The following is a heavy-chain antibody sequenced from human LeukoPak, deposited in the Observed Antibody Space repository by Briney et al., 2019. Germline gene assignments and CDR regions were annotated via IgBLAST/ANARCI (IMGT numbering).Heavy chain of an antibody. CDR2: ISYGGSNK. CDR1: GFTFSSYA. D-gene: IGHD4-17*01. J-gene: IGHJ4*02. Sequence: QPGGSLRLSCAASGFTFSSYAMHWVRQAPGKGLEWVAVISYGGSNKYYADSVKGRFTISRDNSKNTLYLQMNSLRAEDTAVYYCARSLPVTTVSSLDYWGQGTLVTVSS. V-gene: IGHV3-30-3*01. CDR3: ARSLPVTTVSSLDY.